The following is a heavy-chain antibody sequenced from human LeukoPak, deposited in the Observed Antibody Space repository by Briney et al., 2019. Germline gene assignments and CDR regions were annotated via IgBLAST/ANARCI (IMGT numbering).Heavy chain of an antibody. CDR3: ARDIVVVPAAMLDYYYYYGMDV. Sequence: GGSLRLSCAASGFTFSSYGMHWVRQAPGKGLEWVAVIWYDGSNKYYADSVKGRFTISRDNSKNTLYLQLNRLRAEDTAVYYCARDIVVVPAAMLDYYYYYGMDVWGQGNTVTVSS. D-gene: IGHD2-2*01. J-gene: IGHJ6*02. CDR1: GFTFSSYG. V-gene: IGHV3-33*01. CDR2: IWYDGSNK.